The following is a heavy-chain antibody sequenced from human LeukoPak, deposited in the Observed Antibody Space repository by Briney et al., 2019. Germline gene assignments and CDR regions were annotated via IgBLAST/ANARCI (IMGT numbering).Heavy chain of an antibody. V-gene: IGHV4-39*07. D-gene: IGHD6-19*01. CDR2: IYYSGST. J-gene: IGHJ4*02. CDR3: ARDSPYSSGWYGYDY. CDR1: GGSTSSSSYY. Sequence: PSETLSLTCTVSGGSTSSSSYYWGWIRQPPGKGLEWIGSIYYSGSTYYNPSLKSRVTISVDTSKNQFSLKLSSVTAADTAVYYCARDSPYSSGWYGYDYWGQGTLVTVSS.